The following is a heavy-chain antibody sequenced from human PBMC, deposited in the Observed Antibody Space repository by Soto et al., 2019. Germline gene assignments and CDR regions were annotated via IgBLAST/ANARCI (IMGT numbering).Heavy chain of an antibody. Sequence: PGGSLRLSCAASGFTFSSYGMHWVRQAPSKGLEWVAVISYDGSNKYYADSVKGRFTISRDNSKNTLYLQMNSLRAEDTAVYYCAKDGGRGTMIVVVTGDFDYWGQGTLVTVSS. D-gene: IGHD3-22*01. CDR1: GFTFSSYG. CDR3: AKDGGRGTMIVVVTGDFDY. CDR2: ISYDGSNK. J-gene: IGHJ4*02. V-gene: IGHV3-30*18.